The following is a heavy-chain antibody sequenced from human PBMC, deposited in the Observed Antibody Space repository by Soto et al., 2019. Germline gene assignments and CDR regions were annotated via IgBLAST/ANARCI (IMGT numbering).Heavy chain of an antibody. J-gene: IGHJ6*02. CDR2: IITIFGTA. CDR3: ARVSIVVVPVYGTDV. Sequence: QVQLVPSGAEVKKPGSSVKVSCKASGGTFSSYAISWVRQAPGQGLEWMGGIITIFGTANYAQKFQGRVTITADESTSAAYMELSSLRSEDTAVYYGARVSIVVVPVYGTDVWCQVTTVTVFS. D-gene: IGHD2-2*01. V-gene: IGHV1-69*01. CDR1: GGTFSSYA.